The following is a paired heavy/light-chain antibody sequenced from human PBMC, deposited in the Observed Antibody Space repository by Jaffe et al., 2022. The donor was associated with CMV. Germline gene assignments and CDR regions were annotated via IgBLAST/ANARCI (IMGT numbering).Heavy chain of an antibody. D-gene: IGHD4-17*01. CDR2: FSYTGTT. V-gene: IGHV4-39*01. CDR1: GDSINSGRYY. CDR3: ARHRLGFDP. Sequence: QLQLQESGPGLGKPSETLSLSCTVSGDSINSGRYYWGWIRQPPGKGLEWIGSFSYTGTTHYNPSLESRVTISVDPSNNRFSLRLSSVTAADTAVYFCARHRLGFDPWGQGTLVTVSS. J-gene: IGHJ5*02.
Light chain of an antibody. CDR3: QSYDSSLSHNVV. V-gene: IGLV1-40*01. CDR1: SFNIGAGYD. Sequence: QSVLTQPPSVSGAPGQRVTISCTGNSFNIGAGYDVHWYQRVPGTAPKLLVYGYTNRPSGVPDRFSGSKSGTSASLVITGLQAEDEADYYCQSYDSSLSHNVVFGGGTRLTVL. J-gene: IGLJ2*01. CDR2: GYT.